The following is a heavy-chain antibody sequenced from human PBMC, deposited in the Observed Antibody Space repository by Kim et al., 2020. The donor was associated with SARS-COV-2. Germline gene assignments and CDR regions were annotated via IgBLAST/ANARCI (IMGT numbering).Heavy chain of an antibody. Sequence: GGSLRLSCVASGFTFSSYWMSWVRQAPGKGLEWVANIKQDGSEKHYVDSVKGRFTVSRDNAQNSVYLEMNGLRDEDTAVYYCAVSRTFDYWGRGTLVTVSS. CDR3: AVSRTFDY. V-gene: IGHV3-7*01. CDR2: IKQDGSEK. J-gene: IGHJ4*02. CDR1: GFTFSSYW.